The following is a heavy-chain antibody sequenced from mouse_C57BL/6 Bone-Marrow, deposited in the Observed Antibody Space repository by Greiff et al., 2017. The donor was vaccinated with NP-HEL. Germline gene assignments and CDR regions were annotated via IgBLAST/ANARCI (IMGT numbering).Heavy chain of an antibody. J-gene: IGHJ2*01. Sequence: VQLQQPGAELVRPGTSVKLSCKASGYTFTSYWMHWVKQRPGQGLEWIGVIDPSDSYTNYNQKFKGKATLTVDTSSSTAYMQLSSLTSGGSAVYYCASPLLRFDYWGQGTTLTVSS. CDR3: ASPLLRFDY. D-gene: IGHD1-1*01. CDR1: GYTFTSYW. CDR2: IDPSDSYT. V-gene: IGHV1-59*01.